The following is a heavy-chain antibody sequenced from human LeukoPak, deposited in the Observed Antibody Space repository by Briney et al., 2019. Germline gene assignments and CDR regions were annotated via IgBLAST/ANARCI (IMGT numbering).Heavy chain of an antibody. CDR2: RNPADSDT. CDR1: GYSFSTYW. Sequence: GESLKISCKGSGYSFSTYWIGWVRQMPGKGLEWMGLRNPADSDTRYTPSFQGQVTISVDKSISTAYLEWSSLKASDTAMYYCARHVSSSRVAYDVWGQGTMVTVSS. CDR3: ARHVSSSRVAYDV. D-gene: IGHD2-2*01. V-gene: IGHV5-51*01. J-gene: IGHJ3*01.